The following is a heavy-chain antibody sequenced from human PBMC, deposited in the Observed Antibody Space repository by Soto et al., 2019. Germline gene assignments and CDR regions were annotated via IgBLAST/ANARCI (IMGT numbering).Heavy chain of an antibody. D-gene: IGHD1-26*01. Sequence: TLSLTCNVSGASLSRYYWSWIRQPPGKGLEWIGRIYATGDTDYNPSLKSRISMSVDMSKKQFSLTLRSVTAADTAIYYCVRDGTKNLRDRFEPWGRGILVTVSS. V-gene: IGHV4-4*07. CDR3: VRDGTKNLRDRFEP. CDR2: IYATGDT. CDR1: GASLSRYY. J-gene: IGHJ5*02.